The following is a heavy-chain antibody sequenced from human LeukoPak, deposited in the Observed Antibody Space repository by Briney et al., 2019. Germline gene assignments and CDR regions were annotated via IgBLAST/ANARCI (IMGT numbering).Heavy chain of an antibody. J-gene: IGHJ4*02. CDR1: GFTFSNYN. V-gene: IGHV4-34*01. D-gene: IGHD1-26*01. Sequence: GSLRLSCAASGFTFSNYNMNWIRQPPGKGLEWIGEINHSGSTNYNPSLKSRVTISVDTSKNQFSLKLSSVTAADTAVYYCARHYSAVGATAGFHYWGQGTLVTVSS. CDR2: INHSGST. CDR3: ARHYSAVGATAGFHY.